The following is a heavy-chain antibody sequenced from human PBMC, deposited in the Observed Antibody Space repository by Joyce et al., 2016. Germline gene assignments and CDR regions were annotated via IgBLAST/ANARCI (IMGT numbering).Heavy chain of an antibody. D-gene: IGHD6-13*01. CDR1: GFTFNSYG. J-gene: IGHJ4*02. CDR2: ISYIGNNK. Sequence: QVYLVESGGGMVQPGGSLRLSCAASGFTFNSYGMNWVRQAPGKGLEWVAGISYIGNNKDYLDSVKGRFTISRDNSTRTLYLEMNSLSPEDTAVYYCASEGIWGQGTLVTVSS. V-gene: IGHV3-30-3*01. CDR3: ASEGI.